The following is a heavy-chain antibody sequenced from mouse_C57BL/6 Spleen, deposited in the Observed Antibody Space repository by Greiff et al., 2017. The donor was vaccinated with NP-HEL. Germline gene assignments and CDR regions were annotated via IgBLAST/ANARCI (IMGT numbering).Heavy chain of an antibody. CDR1: GYSITSGYD. Sequence: VQLQQSGPGMVKPSQSLSLTCTVTGYSITSGYDWHWIRHFPGNKLEWMGYISYSGSTNYNPSLKSRISITHDTSKNHFFLKLNSVTTEDTATYYCASRYYYGSSYRYFDVWGTGTTVTVSS. D-gene: IGHD1-1*01. CDR3: ASRYYYGSSYRYFDV. V-gene: IGHV3-1*01. CDR2: ISYSGST. J-gene: IGHJ1*03.